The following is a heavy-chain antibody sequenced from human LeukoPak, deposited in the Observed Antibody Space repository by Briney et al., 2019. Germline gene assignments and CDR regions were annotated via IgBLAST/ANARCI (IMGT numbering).Heavy chain of an antibody. Sequence: ASVKVSCRASGYTFTNYYMHWVRQAPGQGLEWMGRINPKSGGTNYAQKFQGTVTMTRDTSISTVYMELNRLTSDDTAVYYCARGYDGDYWGQGTLVTVSS. CDR3: ARGYDGDY. CDR1: GYTFTNYY. V-gene: IGHV1-2*06. CDR2: INPKSGGT. J-gene: IGHJ4*02. D-gene: IGHD3-16*01.